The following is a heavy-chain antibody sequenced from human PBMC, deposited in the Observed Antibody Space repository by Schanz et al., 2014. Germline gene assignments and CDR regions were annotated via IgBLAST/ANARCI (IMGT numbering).Heavy chain of an antibody. V-gene: IGHV4-4*07. Sequence: QVQVLQAGPGVVKPSETLSLTCTFSGVSMGNFYWSWIRQPAGKGLEWIGRIYTSGSTNYNPSLKSRVTMSVDTSKNQFSLKLYSVTAADTAVYYCARKAPDYYASGSKNWFDPWGQGTLVTVSS. CDR2: IYTSGST. J-gene: IGHJ5*02. CDR3: ARKAPDYYASGSKNWFDP. D-gene: IGHD3-10*01. CDR1: GVSMGNFY.